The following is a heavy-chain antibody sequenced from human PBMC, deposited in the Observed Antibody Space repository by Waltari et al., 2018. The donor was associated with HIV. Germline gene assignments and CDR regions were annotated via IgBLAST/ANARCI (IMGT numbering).Heavy chain of an antibody. Sequence: EVQLVESGGGLVQPGGSLRLSCAASGFTFSSYSMNWVRQAPGKGLEVVSYISSSSSTIYYADSVRGRFTISRDNAKNTLYLQLNSLRAEDTAVYYCARDYSGTYADFDYWGQGTLVTVSS. V-gene: IGHV3-48*01. D-gene: IGHD1-26*01. CDR1: GFTFSSYS. J-gene: IGHJ4*02. CDR2: ISSSSSTI. CDR3: ARDYSGTYADFDY.